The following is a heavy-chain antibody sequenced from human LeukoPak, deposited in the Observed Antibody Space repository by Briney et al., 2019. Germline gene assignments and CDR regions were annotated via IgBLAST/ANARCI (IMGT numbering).Heavy chain of an antibody. Sequence: PGGSLRLSCAASGLSFITFWLNWVRQAPGKGPEWLANIRLDGGNTNYLGSVNGRFTISRDSAQSLVYLQLNGLRVEDTAVYYCAGGGGWVADIWGQGTRVTVSS. J-gene: IGHJ3*02. V-gene: IGHV3-7*01. D-gene: IGHD4-23*01. CDR1: GLSFITFW. CDR2: IRLDGGNT. CDR3: AGGGGWVADI.